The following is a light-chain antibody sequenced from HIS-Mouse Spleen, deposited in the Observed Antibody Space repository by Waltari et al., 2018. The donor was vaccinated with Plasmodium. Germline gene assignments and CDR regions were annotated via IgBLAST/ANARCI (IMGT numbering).Light chain of an antibody. CDR1: SRAVGSYNL. V-gene: IGLV2-23*01. CDR3: CSYAGSSTLV. Sequence: QSALTQPASVSGSPGPSITISCTGASRAVGSYNLVAWYHHHPGKAPKLMIYEGSKRPSGVSNRFSGSKSGNTASLTISGLQAEDEADYYCCSYAGSSTLVFGGGTKLTVL. J-gene: IGLJ2*01. CDR2: EGS.